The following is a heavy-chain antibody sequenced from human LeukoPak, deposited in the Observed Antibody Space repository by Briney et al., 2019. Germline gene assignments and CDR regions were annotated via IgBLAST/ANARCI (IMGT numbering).Heavy chain of an antibody. CDR2: IYYSGST. CDR1: GGSISSSSYY. Sequence: SETLSLTCTVSGGSISSSSYYWGWIRQPPGKGLEWSGSIYYSGSTYYNPSLKSRVTISVDTSKNQFSLKLSSVTAADAAVYYCARDSAYYFDYWGQGTLVTVSS. J-gene: IGHJ4*02. CDR3: ARDSAYYFDY. V-gene: IGHV4-39*07. D-gene: IGHD3-10*01.